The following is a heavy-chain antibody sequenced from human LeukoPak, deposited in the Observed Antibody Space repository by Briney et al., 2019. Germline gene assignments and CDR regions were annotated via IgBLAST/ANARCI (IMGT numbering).Heavy chain of an antibody. CDR2: IYADGGGGGT. D-gene: IGHD5-12*01. V-gene: IGHV3-23*01. J-gene: IGHJ5*02. CDR1: GFTFSSYA. Sequence: GGSLRLSCAASGFTFSSYAMSWARQAPGKGLEWVSVIYADGGGGGTYYADSVKGRFTISRDNSRNTLYLQMSNLRADDTAMYYCSRDRSRGYSFTWGQGTLVTVS. CDR3: SRDRSRGYSFT.